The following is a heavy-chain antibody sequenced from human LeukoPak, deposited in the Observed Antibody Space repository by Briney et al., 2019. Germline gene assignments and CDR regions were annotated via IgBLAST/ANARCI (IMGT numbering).Heavy chain of an antibody. CDR3: ARDNNWNYPDY. CDR2: ISGDGSST. D-gene: IGHD1-7*01. Sequence: GGSLRLSCAASGLTFSNHWMHWVRQAPGKGLVWVSRISGDGSSTRYADSVKGRFTISRDNAKNTLFLQMNSLRAEDTAVYYCARDNNWNYPDYWGQGTLVTVSS. J-gene: IGHJ4*02. V-gene: IGHV3-74*01. CDR1: GLTFSNHW.